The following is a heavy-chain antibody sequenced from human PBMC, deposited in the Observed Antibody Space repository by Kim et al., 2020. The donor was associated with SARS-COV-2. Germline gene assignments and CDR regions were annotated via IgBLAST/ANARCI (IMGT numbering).Heavy chain of an antibody. D-gene: IGHD6-13*01. CDR3: ARDGTRSYIAAAAQGAFDI. CDR1: GYTFTSYY. J-gene: IGHJ3*02. Sequence: ASVKVSCKASGYTFTSYYMHWVRQAPGQGLEWMGIINPSGGSTSYAQKFQGRVTMTRDTSTSTVYMELSSLRSEDTAVYYCARDGTRSYIAAAAQGAFDIWGQGTMVTVSS. V-gene: IGHV1-46*01. CDR2: INPSGGST.